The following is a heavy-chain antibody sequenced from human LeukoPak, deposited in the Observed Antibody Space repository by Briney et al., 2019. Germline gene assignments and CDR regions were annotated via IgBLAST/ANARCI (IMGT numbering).Heavy chain of an antibody. Sequence: ASVKVSCKASGYTFTSYGISWVRQAPGQGLEWMGWISPYNGNTKYAQKLQGRVTITTDTSTRIAYMELRSLRSDDTAVYYSARHPDITIIRGADFDNWGQGTLVTVSS. J-gene: IGHJ4*02. D-gene: IGHD3-10*01. CDR3: ARHPDITIIRGADFDN. V-gene: IGHV1-18*01. CDR2: ISPYNGNT. CDR1: GYTFTSYG.